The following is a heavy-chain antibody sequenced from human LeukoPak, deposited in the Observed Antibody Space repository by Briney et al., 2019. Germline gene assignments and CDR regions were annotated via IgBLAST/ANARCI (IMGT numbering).Heavy chain of an antibody. Sequence: GGTLRLSCAASGFTFSSYAMSWVRQAPGKGREWVPAISGIGGSTYYADSVKGRFTISRDNSKNTLYLQMNSLRAEETAVYYCAKENGYSPKNIDYWGQGTLVTVSS. CDR2: ISGIGGST. D-gene: IGHD5-24*01. J-gene: IGHJ4*02. CDR3: AKENGYSPKNIDY. CDR1: GFTFSSYA. V-gene: IGHV3-23*01.